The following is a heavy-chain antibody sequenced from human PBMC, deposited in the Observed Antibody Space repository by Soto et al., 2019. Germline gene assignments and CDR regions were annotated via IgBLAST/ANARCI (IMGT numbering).Heavy chain of an antibody. CDR3: ARGGQDFWSGPFDY. V-gene: IGHV4-4*07. Sequence: SETLSLTCTVSSGSISNYFCNWIRQPAGKGLEWIGRIDNSGSTNYNPSLKSRITMSADTSRNQFSLKLNSVTAADTAVYYCARGGQDFWSGPFDYWGQGALVTVSS. CDR1: SGSISNYF. J-gene: IGHJ4*02. CDR2: IDNSGST. D-gene: IGHD3-3*01.